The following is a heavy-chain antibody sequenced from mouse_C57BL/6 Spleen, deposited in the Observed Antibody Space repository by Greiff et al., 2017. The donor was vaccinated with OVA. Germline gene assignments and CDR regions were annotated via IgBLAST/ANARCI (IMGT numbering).Heavy chain of an antibody. V-gene: IGHV1-69*01. CDR2: IDPSDSYT. CDR3: ARRELRNYYYAMDY. Sequence: QVQLQQPGAELVMPGASVKLSCKASGYTFTSYWMHWVKQRPGQGLEWIGEIDPSDSYTNYNQKFKGKSTLTVDKSSSTAYMQLSSLTSEDTAVYYCARRELRNYYYAMDYWGQGTSVTVSS. CDR1: GYTFTSYW. D-gene: IGHD1-1*01. J-gene: IGHJ4*01.